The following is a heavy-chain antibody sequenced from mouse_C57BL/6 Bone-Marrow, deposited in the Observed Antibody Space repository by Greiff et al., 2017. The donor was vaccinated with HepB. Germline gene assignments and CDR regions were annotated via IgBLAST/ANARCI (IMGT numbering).Heavy chain of an antibody. J-gene: IGHJ3*01. Sequence: EVKLVESGGGLVQPGESLKLSCESNEYEFPSHDMSWVRKTPEKRLELVAAINSDGGSTYYPDTMERRFIISRDNTKKTLYLQMSSLRSEDTALYYCVRPFLTSAWFAYWGQGTLVTVSA. CDR2: INSDGGST. CDR3: VRPFLTSAWFAY. D-gene: IGHD1-1*01. V-gene: IGHV5-2*01. CDR1: EYEFPSHD.